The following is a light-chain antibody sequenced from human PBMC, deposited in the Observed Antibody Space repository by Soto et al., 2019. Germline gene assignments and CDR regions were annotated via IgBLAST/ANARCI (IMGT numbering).Light chain of an antibody. CDR2: EVS. Sequence: QSALTQPASVSESPGQSITISCIGTSTDVGGYDHVSWYQQHPGKAPKVIISEVSNRPSGVSTRFSGSKSGNTASLTISGLQTEDEADYYCSSFTSNRIYVFGPGTKLTVL. CDR3: SSFTSNRIYV. CDR1: STDVGGYDH. V-gene: IGLV2-14*01. J-gene: IGLJ1*01.